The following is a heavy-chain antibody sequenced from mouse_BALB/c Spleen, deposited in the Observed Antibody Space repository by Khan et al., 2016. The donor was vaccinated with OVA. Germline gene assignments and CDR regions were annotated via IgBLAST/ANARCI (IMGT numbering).Heavy chain of an antibody. J-gene: IGHJ3*01. CDR3: SRAGYGFGAY. Sequence: QVQLKQSGAELVRPGTSVKVSCKASGYAFTDYMIEWLKQRPGQGLEWIGVINTGSGDTNYNEKFKDKATLTADKSSSTAYMQLSSLTSDDSAVYFCSRAGYGFGAYWGPGTLVTVST. D-gene: IGHD1-2*01. CDR2: INTGSGDT. CDR1: GYAFTDYM. V-gene: IGHV1-54*01.